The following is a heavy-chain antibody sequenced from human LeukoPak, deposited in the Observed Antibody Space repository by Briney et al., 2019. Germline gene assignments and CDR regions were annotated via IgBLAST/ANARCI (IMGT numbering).Heavy chain of an antibody. CDR1: GFTFTNYG. CDR2: ISGSGGST. CDR3: ARRQQSANYYYGLDV. D-gene: IGHD6-13*01. V-gene: IGHV3-23*01. J-gene: IGHJ6*02. Sequence: GGSLRLSCAASGFTFTNYGMSWVRQAPGKGLEWVSGISGSGGSTYYADSVKGRFTISRDNAKNSLYLQMNSLRAEDTAVYYCARRQQSANYYYGLDVWGQGTTVTVSS.